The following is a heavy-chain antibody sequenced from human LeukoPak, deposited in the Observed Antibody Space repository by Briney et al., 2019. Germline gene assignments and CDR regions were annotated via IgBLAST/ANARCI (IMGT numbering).Heavy chain of an antibody. D-gene: IGHD3-22*01. J-gene: IGHJ5*02. CDR3: ARGYYDSNDSNRSNWFEP. CDR1: GFTFSSHW. CDR2: LNTDGSST. Sequence: QPGGSLRLSCAASGFTFSSHWMHWVRPAPGKGLVWASRLNTDGSSTVYADSVKGRFTISRDNAKNTLYLQMNSLRAEDTAVYYCARGYYDSNDSNRSNWFEPWGQGTLVTVSS. V-gene: IGHV3-74*01.